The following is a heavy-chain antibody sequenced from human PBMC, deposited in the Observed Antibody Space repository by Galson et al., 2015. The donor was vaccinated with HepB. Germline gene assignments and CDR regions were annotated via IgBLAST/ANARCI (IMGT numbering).Heavy chain of an antibody. CDR2: FDPEDGET. CDR1: GYTLTELS. V-gene: IGHV1-24*01. CDR3: ATVGQAGSSGYYYTAFDI. D-gene: IGHD3-22*01. Sequence: SVKVSCKVSGYTLTELSMHWVRQAPGKGLEWMGGFDPEDGETIYAQKFQGRVTMTEDTSTDTAYMELSSLRSEDTAVYYCATVGQAGSSGYYYTAFDIWGQGTMVTVSS. J-gene: IGHJ3*02.